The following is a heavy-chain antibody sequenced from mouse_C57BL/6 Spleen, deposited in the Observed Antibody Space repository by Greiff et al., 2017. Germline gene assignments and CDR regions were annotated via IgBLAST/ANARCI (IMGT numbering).Heavy chain of an antibody. D-gene: IGHD1-1*01. Sequence: EVQLQESGPGLVKPSQSLSLSCSVTGYSITSCYFWNWIRQSPGNILEWMGFRSYDGSNNYNPSLNNRSSITRDTSKNQLFLKLNSETTEDTATYNGARDDTTGLDYWGQGTTRTVSS. CDR3: ARDDTTGLDY. J-gene: IGHJ2*01. CDR2: RSYDGSN. CDR1: GYSITSCYF. V-gene: IGHV3-6*01.